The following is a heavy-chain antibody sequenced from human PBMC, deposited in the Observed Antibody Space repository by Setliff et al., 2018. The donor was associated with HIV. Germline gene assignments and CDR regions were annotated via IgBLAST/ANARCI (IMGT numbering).Heavy chain of an antibody. CDR2: ISGYNGNT. Sequence: ASVKVSCKPSGYTFTSYGISWVRQAPGQGLEWLGWISGYNGNTNYAQKFQGRVTLTTDTATSTAYMELSSLRSEDTAVYYCARGDYGSGSYYPYYFYYGMDVWGQGTTVTVSS. V-gene: IGHV1-18*01. D-gene: IGHD3-10*01. CDR1: GYTFTSYG. J-gene: IGHJ6*02. CDR3: ARGDYGSGSYYPYYFYYGMDV.